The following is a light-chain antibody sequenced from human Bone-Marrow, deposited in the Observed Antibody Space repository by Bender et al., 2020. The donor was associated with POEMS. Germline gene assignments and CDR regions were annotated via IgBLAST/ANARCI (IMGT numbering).Light chain of an antibody. Sequence: QSALTQPASVSGSPGQSITISCTGTSSDVGRYNYVSWYQQHPGKAPKLMIYDVSNRPSGVPDRFSGSKSGNTASLTISGLQTEDEADYYCCSYAGSYIFIFGGGTKLTVL. CDR3: CSYAGSYIFI. J-gene: IGLJ2*01. V-gene: IGLV2-11*02. CDR1: SSDVGRYNY. CDR2: DVS.